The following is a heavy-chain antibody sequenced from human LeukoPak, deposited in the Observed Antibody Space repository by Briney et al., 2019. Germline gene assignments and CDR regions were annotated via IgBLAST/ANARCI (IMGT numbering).Heavy chain of an antibody. V-gene: IGHV1-8*03. D-gene: IGHD5-18*01. CDR2: MNPNSGNT. CDR3: ARDLSGIAGYTYGRGIDY. Sequence: ASVKVSCKASGYTFTSYDINWVRQATGRGLEWMGWMNPNSGNTGYAQKFQGRVTITRNTSISTAYMELSSLRSEDTAVYYCARDLSGIAGYTYGRGIDYWGQGTLVTVSS. CDR1: GYTFTSYD. J-gene: IGHJ4*02.